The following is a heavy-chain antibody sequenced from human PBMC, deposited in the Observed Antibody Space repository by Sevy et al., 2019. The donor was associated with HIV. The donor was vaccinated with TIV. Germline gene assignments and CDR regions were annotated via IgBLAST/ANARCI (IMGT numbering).Heavy chain of an antibody. V-gene: IGHV3-23*01. D-gene: IGHD3-22*01. Sequence: GGSLGLSCSASGFTFRSYAMNWVRQAPGKGLEWVSAITGNGGSTYYADSVKGRFTISRDNSKSTLYLQMNSLRAEDTALYYCAKDLAYESSGYHDYWGQGTLVTVSS. J-gene: IGHJ4*02. CDR1: GFTFRSYA. CDR2: ITGNGGST. CDR3: AKDLAYESSGYHDY.